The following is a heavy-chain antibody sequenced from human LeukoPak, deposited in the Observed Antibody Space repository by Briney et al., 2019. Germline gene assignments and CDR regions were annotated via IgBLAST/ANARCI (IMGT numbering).Heavy chain of an antibody. V-gene: IGHV5-51*01. CDR1: GYSFTSYW. CDR3: ACRGLTSTRSLP. Sequence: GESLKISCQGFGYSFTSYWIGWVRQMPGKGMEWMGVIFPGDSRIRYNPSFQGQVTISVDASISTAYLQWGSLKASDSAMYYCACRGLTSTRSLPWGQGTLVTVSS. D-gene: IGHD2-2*01. CDR2: IFPGDSRI. J-gene: IGHJ5*02.